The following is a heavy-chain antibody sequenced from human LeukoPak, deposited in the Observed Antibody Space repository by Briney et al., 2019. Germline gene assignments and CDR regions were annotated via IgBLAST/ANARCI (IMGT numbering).Heavy chain of an antibody. D-gene: IGHD2-15*01. CDR3: AKGTLRYCTSGRCYPLDY. J-gene: IGHJ4*02. V-gene: IGHV3-23*01. CDR1: GFLFSNYA. CDR2: ITDSGSST. Sequence: GGSLRLSCAASGFLFSNYAMSWVRQPPGKGLELVSVITDSGSSTYYPDPVKGRFTISRDNSKNTLYLQMNSLRAEDTAVYHCAKGTLRYCTSGRCYPLDYWGQGTLVTVSS.